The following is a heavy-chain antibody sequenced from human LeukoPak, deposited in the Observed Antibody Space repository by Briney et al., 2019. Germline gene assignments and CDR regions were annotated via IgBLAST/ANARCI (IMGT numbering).Heavy chain of an antibody. J-gene: IGHJ6*02. Sequence: GGPLRLSCSASGFTFSSYDMHWVRHATGKGLEWFSALGTAGDTYYPGSVKGRFTISRENAKNSLYLQMNSLRAGDTAVYYCARGAAAGGYYYYGMDVWGQGTTVTVSS. V-gene: IGHV3-13*01. D-gene: IGHD6-13*01. CDR1: GFTFSSYD. CDR3: ARGAAAGGYYYYGMDV. CDR2: LGTAGDT.